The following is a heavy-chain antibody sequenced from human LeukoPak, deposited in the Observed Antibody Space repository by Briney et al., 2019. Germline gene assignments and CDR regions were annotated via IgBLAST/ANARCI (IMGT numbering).Heavy chain of an antibody. D-gene: IGHD2-21*02. V-gene: IGHV1-69*01. J-gene: IGHJ1*01. CDR2: IIPIFGTA. CDR3: ARSGSFLAYCGGDCYSGAEYLQH. CDR1: GGTFSSYA. Sequence: SVKVSCKASGGTFSSYAISWVRQAPGQGLEWMGGIIPIFGTANYAQKFQGRVTITADESTSTAYMELSSLRSEDTAVYYCARSGSFLAYCGGDCYSGAEYLQHWGQGTLVTVSS.